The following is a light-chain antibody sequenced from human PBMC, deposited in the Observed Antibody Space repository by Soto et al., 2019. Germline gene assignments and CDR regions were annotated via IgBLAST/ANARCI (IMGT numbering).Light chain of an antibody. V-gene: IGLV2-14*03. Sequence: QSALTQPASVSGFPGQSITISCTGTSSDIGAYNYVSWYQRHPGKAPNLMIFDVSNRPSGISDRFSGSKSGNTASLTISGLQAEDEGDYYCSSYTTSRTVVLGGGTKLTV. CDR2: DVS. CDR3: SSYTTSRTVV. J-gene: IGLJ2*01. CDR1: SSDIGAYNY.